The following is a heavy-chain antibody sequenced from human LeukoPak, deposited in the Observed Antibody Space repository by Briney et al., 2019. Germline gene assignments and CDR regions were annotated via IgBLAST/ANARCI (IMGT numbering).Heavy chain of an antibody. V-gene: IGHV1-69*13. Sequence: ASVKVSCKASGGTFSSYAISWVRQAPGQGLEWMGGIIPIFGTANYSQKFQGRVTITADESTSTAYMELSSLRSEDTAVYYCGRRRTGVGYYYYYMDVWGKGTTVTVCS. CDR3: GRRRTGVGYYYYYMDV. CDR2: IIPIFGTA. CDR1: GGTFSSYA. D-gene: IGHD1-26*01. J-gene: IGHJ6*03.